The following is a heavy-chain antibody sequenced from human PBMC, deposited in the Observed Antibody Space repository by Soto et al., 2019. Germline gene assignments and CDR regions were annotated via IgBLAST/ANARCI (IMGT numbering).Heavy chain of an antibody. CDR3: ARANVITFGGIIDPSFFDY. Sequence: LGESLKISCQGSGYNFPIYWIAWVRQMPGKGLEWMGIIYPGDSDSRYSPSFQGQVTISADKSISTAYLQWSSLKASDTALYYCARANVITFGGIIDPSFFDYWGQGTLVTVSS. J-gene: IGHJ4*02. CDR2: IYPGDSDS. CDR1: GYNFPIYW. V-gene: IGHV5-51*01. D-gene: IGHD3-16*01.